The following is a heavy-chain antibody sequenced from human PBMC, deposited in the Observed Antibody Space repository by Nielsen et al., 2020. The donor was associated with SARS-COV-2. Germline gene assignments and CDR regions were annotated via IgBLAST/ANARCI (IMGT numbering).Heavy chain of an antibody. CDR2: ISGSGGST. CDR3: ARARDGYNYWGFTVVPWYFDL. CDR1: GFTFSSYA. J-gene: IGHJ2*01. D-gene: IGHD5-24*01. Sequence: GGSLRLSCAASGFTFSSYAMSWVRQAPGKGLEWVSAISGSGGSTYYADSVKGRFTISRDNSKNTLYLQMNSLRAEDTAVYYCARARDGYNYWGFTVVPWYFDLWGRGTLVTVSS. V-gene: IGHV3-23*01.